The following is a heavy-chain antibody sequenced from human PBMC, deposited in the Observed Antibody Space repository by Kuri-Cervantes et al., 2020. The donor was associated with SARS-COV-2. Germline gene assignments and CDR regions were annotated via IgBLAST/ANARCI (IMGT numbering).Heavy chain of an antibody. Sequence: SVKVSCKASGGPSSKFTINWVRQAPGQGLEWMGGIIPMFGVISYAQKFQGRVTITADESTSTSYMELGSLRSDDTAVYYCARNLGAGDGYNRGFDYWGQGTLVTVSS. V-gene: IGHV1-69*13. D-gene: IGHD5-24*01. J-gene: IGHJ4*02. CDR1: GGPSSKFT. CDR3: ARNLGAGDGYNRGFDY. CDR2: IIPMFGVI.